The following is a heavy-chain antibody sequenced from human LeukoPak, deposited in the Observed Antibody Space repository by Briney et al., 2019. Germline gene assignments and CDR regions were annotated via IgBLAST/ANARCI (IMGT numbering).Heavy chain of an antibody. CDR2: ISGSGGST. V-gene: IGHV3-23*01. CDR1: GFTFSNYA. D-gene: IGHD6-19*01. CDR3: AKAPGQWLPFL. J-gene: IGHJ4*02. Sequence: GGSMRVSCAASGFTFSNYAMSWVRQAPGKGLELVSAISGSGGSTYYADSVKGRFTISRDNSKNTLYLQMNSLRAEDTAVYYCAKAPGQWLPFLWGQGTLVTVSS.